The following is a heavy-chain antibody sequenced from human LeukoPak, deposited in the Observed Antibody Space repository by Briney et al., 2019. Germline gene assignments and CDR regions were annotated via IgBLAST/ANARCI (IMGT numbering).Heavy chain of an antibody. CDR3: ARDRGGNFNDAFDI. J-gene: IGHJ3*02. V-gene: IGHV4-4*07. CDR2: IYTSGST. CDR1: GGSISSYY. D-gene: IGHD4-23*01. Sequence: SETLSLTCTVSGGSISSYYWSWVRQPAGKGLEWIWRIYTSGSTNYNPSLKSRVTMSVDTSKNQFSLKLSSVTAADTAVYYCARDRGGNFNDAFDIWGQGTMVTVSS.